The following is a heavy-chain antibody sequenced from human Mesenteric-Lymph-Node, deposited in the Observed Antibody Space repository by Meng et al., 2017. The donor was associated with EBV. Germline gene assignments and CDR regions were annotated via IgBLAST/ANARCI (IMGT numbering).Heavy chain of an antibody. D-gene: IGHD6-13*01. J-gene: IGHJ4*02. CDR1: GFIVSSYT. CDR2: ISSSSNYI. CDR3: ARHYASTWFEADPTTAKVPIDY. Sequence: EVQLVESGGXLVKPGXSLRLSXAXSGFIVSSYTMTWVRQAPGKGLEWVSSISSSSNYIHYAVAMKGRFTISRDTAKSSLYLQMNSLRAEDTAVYYCARHYASTWFEADPTTAKVPIDYWGQGILVTVSS. V-gene: IGHV3-21*06.